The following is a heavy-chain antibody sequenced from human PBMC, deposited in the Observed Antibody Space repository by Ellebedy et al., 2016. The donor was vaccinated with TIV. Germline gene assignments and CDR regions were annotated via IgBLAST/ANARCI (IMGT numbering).Heavy chain of an antibody. CDR2: IYPGDSDT. J-gene: IGHJ6*02. CDR3: ARLAESYYYGMDV. Sequence: GESLKISCTSSGYRFTSYWIGWVRQMPGKSLEWMGIIYPGDSDTRYSPSFQGQVTISADKSISTAYLQWSSLKASDTAMYYCARLAESYYYGMDVWGQGTTVTVSS. V-gene: IGHV5-51*01. CDR1: GYRFTSYW.